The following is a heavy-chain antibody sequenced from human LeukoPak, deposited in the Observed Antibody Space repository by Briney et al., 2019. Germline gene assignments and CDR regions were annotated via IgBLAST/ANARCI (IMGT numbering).Heavy chain of an antibody. J-gene: IGHJ4*02. CDR2: IIPILGIA. D-gene: IGHD3-22*01. CDR1: GGTFSSYA. CDR3: ARGLYYYDSSGYRTAHFDY. Sequence: SVKVSCKASGGTFSSYAISWVRQAPGQGLEWMGRIIPILGIANYAQKFQGRVTITADKSTSTAYMELSSLRSEDTAVYYCARGLYYYDSSGYRTAHFDYWGQGTLVTVSS. V-gene: IGHV1-69*04.